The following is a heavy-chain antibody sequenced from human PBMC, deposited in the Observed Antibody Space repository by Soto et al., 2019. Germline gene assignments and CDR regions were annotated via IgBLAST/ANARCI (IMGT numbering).Heavy chain of an antibody. D-gene: IGHD3-9*01. CDR1: GFTFSSYG. V-gene: IGHV3-33*01. CDR2: IWYDGSNK. Sequence: GGSLRLSCAASGFTFSSYGMHWVRQAPGKGLEWVAVIWYDGSNKYYADSVKGRFTISRDNSKNTLYLQMNSLRAEDTAVYYCARDRDILTGYYGMDVWGQGTTVTVSS. CDR3: ARDRDILTGYYGMDV. J-gene: IGHJ6*02.